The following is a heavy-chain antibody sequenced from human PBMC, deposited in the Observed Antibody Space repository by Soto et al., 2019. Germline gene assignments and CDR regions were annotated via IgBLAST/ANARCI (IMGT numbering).Heavy chain of an antibody. CDR1: GFTFSTYA. CDR2: ISAAGGST. J-gene: IGHJ6*02. Sequence: EVQLLESGGGLVQPGGSLRLSCAASGFTFSTYAMSWVRQAPGKGLEWVSAISAAGGSTYYADSVKGRFTISRDNSKNTQYLQMNSLRAEDTAVYYCAKDPGGITIFGVVTRSPQYGMDVWGQGTTVTVSS. V-gene: IGHV3-23*01. D-gene: IGHD3-3*01. CDR3: AKDPGGITIFGVVTRSPQYGMDV.